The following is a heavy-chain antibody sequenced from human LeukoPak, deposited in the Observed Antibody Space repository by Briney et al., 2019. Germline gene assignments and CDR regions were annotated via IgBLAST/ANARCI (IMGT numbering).Heavy chain of an antibody. CDR1: GFTFSSYW. D-gene: IGHD1-20*01. Sequence: PGGSLRLSCAASGFTFSSYWMHWVRQTPGKGLIYISRINNDGSSANYADSVRGRFTISRDNAENTLYLQMNSLRAEDTAVYYCAKLYNWKKRPVVDYWGQGTLVTVSS. CDR2: INNDGSSA. J-gene: IGHJ4*02. V-gene: IGHV3-74*01. CDR3: AKLYNWKKRPVVDY.